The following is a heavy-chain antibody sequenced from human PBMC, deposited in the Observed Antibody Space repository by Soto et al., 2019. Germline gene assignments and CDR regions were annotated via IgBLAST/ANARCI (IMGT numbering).Heavy chain of an antibody. D-gene: IGHD4-17*01. CDR2: IYYSGST. CDR3: ATGTVAVDY. Sequence: QLQLQESGPGLVKPSETLSLTCTVSGGSISSSSYYWGRIRQPPGKGLEWIGSIYYSGSTYYNPHLXXRXPXXVHTSKNQLPLRLSSVTAADTAVDYCATGTVAVDYWGQGTLVTVSS. V-gene: IGHV4-39*01. J-gene: IGHJ4*02. CDR1: GGSISSSSYY.